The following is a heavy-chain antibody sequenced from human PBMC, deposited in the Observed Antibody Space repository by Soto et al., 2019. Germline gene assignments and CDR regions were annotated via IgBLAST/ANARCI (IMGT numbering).Heavy chain of an antibody. CDR1: GGSISSYY. CDR3: ARDLWGYCGTDCYPLDV. CDR2: MYNTGST. D-gene: IGHD2-21*02. Sequence: PSETLSLTCTVSGGSISSYYWGWIRQPPGKGLEWIGYMYNTGSTVYNPSLKSRVTISVDTSKNQFSLKLNAVTAADTAVYYCARDLWGYCGTDCYPLDVWGQGTTVT. V-gene: IGHV4-59*01. J-gene: IGHJ6*02.